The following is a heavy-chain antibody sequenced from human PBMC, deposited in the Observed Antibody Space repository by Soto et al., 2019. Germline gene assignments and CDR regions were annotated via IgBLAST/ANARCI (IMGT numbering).Heavy chain of an antibody. CDR1: GYTFTSYG. D-gene: IGHD3-22*01. CDR2: ISAYNGNT. Sequence: ASVKVSCKASGYTFTSYGISWLRQAPGQGLEWMGWISAYNGNTNYAQKLQGRVTMTTDTSTSTAYMELRSLRSDDTAVYYCAKTPGYYYDSTGYHFDYGGRGPLVPVSS. CDR3: AKTPGYYYDSTGYHFDY. J-gene: IGHJ4*02. V-gene: IGHV1-18*01.